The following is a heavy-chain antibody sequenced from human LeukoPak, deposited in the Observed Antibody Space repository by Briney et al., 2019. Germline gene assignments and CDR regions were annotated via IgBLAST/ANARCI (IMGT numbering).Heavy chain of an antibody. J-gene: IGHJ3*01. CDR1: GYTFTNYA. CDR3: ARVIRTPHVVVVTACDALDL. CDR2: ISALNGYT. V-gene: IGHV1-18*01. D-gene: IGHD2-21*02. Sequence: GASVKVSCKASGYTFTNYAINWVRQAPGQGLEWMGWISALNGYTNYAQSFQDRVSMTVDTSATTVYLDLSSLRSDDTAVYWCARVIRTPHVVVVTACDALDLWGQGTVVTVSS.